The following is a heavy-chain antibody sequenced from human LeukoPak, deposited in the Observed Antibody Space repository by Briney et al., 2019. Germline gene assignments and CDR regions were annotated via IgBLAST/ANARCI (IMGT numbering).Heavy chain of an antibody. CDR2: IYHSGST. V-gene: IGHV4-38-2*01. CDR3: ASASGASSSSYFDY. Sequence: SETLSLTCAVSGYSISSGYYWGWIRQPPGKGLEWIGSIYHSGSTYYNPSLKSRVTISVDTSKNQFSLKLSSVTAADTAVYYCASASGASSSSYFDYWGQGTPVTVSS. J-gene: IGHJ4*02. CDR1: GYSISSGYY. D-gene: IGHD3-10*01.